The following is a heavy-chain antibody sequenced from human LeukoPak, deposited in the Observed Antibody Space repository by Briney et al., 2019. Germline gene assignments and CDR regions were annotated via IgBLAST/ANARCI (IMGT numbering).Heavy chain of an antibody. J-gene: IGHJ4*02. CDR2: IYYSGST. V-gene: IGHV4-59*12. CDR3: ARDTGTLYFDY. CDR1: GGSIRSYY. D-gene: IGHD1-1*01. Sequence: SETLSLTCTVSGGSIRSYYWSWIRQPPGKGLEWIGYIYYSGSTNYNPSLKSRVTISVDTSKNQFSLKLSSVTAADTAVYYCARDTGTLYFDYWGQGTLVTVSS.